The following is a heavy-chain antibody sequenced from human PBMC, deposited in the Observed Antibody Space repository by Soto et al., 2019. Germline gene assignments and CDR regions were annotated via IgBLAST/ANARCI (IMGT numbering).Heavy chain of an antibody. Sequence: SETLSLTSTVSGGSIGNYCWSWIRQPPGKGLEWIGYIYYSGRTNYNPSLKSRVTISVDTSKSQFSLKLSSVTAADTAVYYCSRDDSDWFFTWGRGTLVTVSS. V-gene: IGHV4-59*01. J-gene: IGHJ5*02. CDR1: GGSIGNYC. CDR2: IYYSGRT. D-gene: IGHD3-9*01. CDR3: SRDDSDWFFT.